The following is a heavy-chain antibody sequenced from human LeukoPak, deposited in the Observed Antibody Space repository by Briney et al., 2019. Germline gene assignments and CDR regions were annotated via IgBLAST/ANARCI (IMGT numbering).Heavy chain of an antibody. D-gene: IGHD4-17*01. J-gene: IGHJ6*02. CDR3: ATVTTIYYYYGMDV. V-gene: IGHV5-10-1*01. CDR2: IDPSDSYT. Sequence: RGESLKISCKGSGYSFTSYWITWVRQMPGKGLEWVGRIDPSDSYTNYSPSFQGHVTISADKSISTAYLQWSSLKASDTAMYYCATVTTIYYYYGMDVWGQGTTVTVSS. CDR1: GYSFTSYW.